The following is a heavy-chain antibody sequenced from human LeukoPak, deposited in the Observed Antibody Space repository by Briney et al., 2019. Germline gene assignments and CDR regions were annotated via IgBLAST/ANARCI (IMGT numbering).Heavy chain of an antibody. CDR1: GFTFSSYA. J-gene: IGHJ3*02. CDR3: AKKWSGDYDSSGVNDAFDI. Sequence: GGSLRLSCAASGFTFSSYAMSWVRQAPGKGLEWVAFIRYHGSDKYYADSVKDRFTISRDNSKNTLYLQMNSLRAEDTAVYYCAKKWSGDYDSSGVNDAFDIWGQGTMVTVSS. CDR2: IRYHGSDK. D-gene: IGHD3-22*01. V-gene: IGHV3-30*02.